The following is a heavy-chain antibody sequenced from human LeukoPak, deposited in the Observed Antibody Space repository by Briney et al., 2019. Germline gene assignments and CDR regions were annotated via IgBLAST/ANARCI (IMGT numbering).Heavy chain of an antibody. CDR1: GGSISSYY. V-gene: IGHV4-59*01. CDR3: ARGSKYYYDSSGYCDY. Sequence: PSETLSLTCTVSGGSISSYYWSWIRQPPGKGLEWIGYIYYSGSTNYNPSLKSRVTISVDTSKNQFSLKLSSVTAADTAVYYCARGSKYYYDSSGYCDYWGQGTLVTVSS. CDR2: IYYSGST. D-gene: IGHD3-22*01. J-gene: IGHJ4*02.